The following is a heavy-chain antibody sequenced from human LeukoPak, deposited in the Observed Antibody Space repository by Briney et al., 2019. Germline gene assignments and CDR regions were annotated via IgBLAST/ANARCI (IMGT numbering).Heavy chain of an antibody. D-gene: IGHD1-1*01. J-gene: IGHJ4*02. V-gene: IGHV3-74*01. CDR3: AGGYGFEY. Sequence: GGSLRLSCAASGFTFSSYWMLWARQAPGKGLVWVSRISSDGSSKSYAASVKGRFTISRDNAKNTLYLQRNSLRAEDTAVYYCAGGYGFEYWGQGTLVTVSS. CDR2: ISSDGSSK. CDR1: GFTFSSYW.